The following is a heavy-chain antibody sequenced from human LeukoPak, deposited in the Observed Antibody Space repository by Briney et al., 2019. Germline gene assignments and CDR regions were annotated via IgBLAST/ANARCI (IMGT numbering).Heavy chain of an antibody. CDR3: AEGAMTRFFDY. CDR2: ISYEGRTM. J-gene: IGHJ4*02. Sequence: GGSLRLSCAGTGFTFSNFGMHWVRQAPGKGLEWVAVISYEGRTMYYADSVKGRFTISRDNSKNTLYLQMNSLRAEDTAVYYCAEGAMTRFFDYWGQGSLVTVSS. D-gene: IGHD2-2*01. V-gene: IGHV3-30*18. CDR1: GFTFSNFG.